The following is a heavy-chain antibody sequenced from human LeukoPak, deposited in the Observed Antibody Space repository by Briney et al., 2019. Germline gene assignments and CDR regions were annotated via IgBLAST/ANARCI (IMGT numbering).Heavy chain of an antibody. V-gene: IGHV3-23*01. Sequence: GGSLRLSCAVSGFTFSSYAKSWVRQAPGKGLEWVSAISGSGGSTYYADSVKGRFTISRDNSKNTLYLQMNSLRAEDTAVYYCAKDSIGPYYGDLFDYWGQGTLVTVSS. D-gene: IGHD4-17*01. CDR2: ISGSGGST. CDR1: GFTFSSYA. CDR3: AKDSIGPYYGDLFDY. J-gene: IGHJ4*02.